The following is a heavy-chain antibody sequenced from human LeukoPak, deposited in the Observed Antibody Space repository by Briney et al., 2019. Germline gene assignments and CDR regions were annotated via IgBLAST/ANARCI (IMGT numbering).Heavy chain of an antibody. J-gene: IGHJ4*02. CDR3: AKDMSDSSSWFDY. D-gene: IGHD6-13*01. V-gene: IGHV3-9*01. CDR1: GFAFDDYA. Sequence: PGGSLRLSCAASGFAFDDYAMHWVRQAPGKGLEWVSGISWNSGSIGYADSVKGRFTISRDNAKNSLYLQMNSLRAEDTALYYCAKDMSDSSSWFDYWGQGTLVTVSS. CDR2: ISWNSGSI.